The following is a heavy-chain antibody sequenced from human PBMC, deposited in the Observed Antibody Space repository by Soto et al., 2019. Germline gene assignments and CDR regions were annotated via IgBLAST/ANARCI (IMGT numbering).Heavy chain of an antibody. J-gene: IGHJ4*02. D-gene: IGHD3-10*01. Sequence: PGGSLRLSCAASGFTFSDKSMNWVRQAPGKGLEWASSISSLNTYIYYADSVRGRFTISRDNAKNSLYLQMDSLRAEDTAVYYCARGGFTMGRGVNPADFDSWGQGTLVTVSS. CDR2: ISSLNTYI. CDR3: ARGGFTMGRGVNPADFDS. CDR1: GFTFSDKS. V-gene: IGHV3-21*01.